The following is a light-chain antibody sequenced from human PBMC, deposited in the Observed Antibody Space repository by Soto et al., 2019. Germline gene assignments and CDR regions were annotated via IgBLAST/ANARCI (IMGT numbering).Light chain of an antibody. CDR1: NSDIGGYNY. CDR3: AAWDDSLSGVV. V-gene: IGLV2-14*01. Sequence: QSALTQPASVSGSPGQSITISCTGTNSDIGGYNYVSWYRHHPGEAPKLMIYGVTNRPSGVSTRFSGSKSGNTASLTISGLQDEDEADYYCAAWDDSLSGVVFGGGTKLTVL. CDR2: GVT. J-gene: IGLJ2*01.